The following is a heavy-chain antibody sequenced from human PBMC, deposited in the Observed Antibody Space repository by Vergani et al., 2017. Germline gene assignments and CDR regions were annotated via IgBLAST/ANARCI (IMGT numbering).Heavy chain of an antibody. V-gene: IGHV1-69*17. Sequence: QVQLVQSGAEVKKPGSSVKVSCKASGGTFSSYAISWVRQAPGQGLEWMGGIIPIFGIANYAQKFQGRVTITADKSTSTAYMGLSSLRSEDTAVYYCARGVRGVIMLTYYYYGMDVWGQGTTVTVSS. CDR3: ARGVRGVIMLTYYYYGMDV. J-gene: IGHJ6*02. CDR1: GGTFSSYA. D-gene: IGHD3-10*01. CDR2: IIPIFGIA.